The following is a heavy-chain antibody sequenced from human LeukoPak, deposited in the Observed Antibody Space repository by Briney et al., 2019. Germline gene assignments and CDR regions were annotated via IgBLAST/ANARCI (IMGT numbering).Heavy chain of an antibody. V-gene: IGHV3-9*01. CDR1: GFTFDHYA. J-gene: IGHJ4*02. D-gene: IGHD6-19*01. CDR3: ARGYRRVAGTAGYFDY. CDR2: ITWNSGGI. Sequence: PGRSLRLSCAASGFTFDHYAMHWVRQVPGKGLEWVSGITWNSGGIGYADSVRGRFTISRDNSKNTLYLQMNSLRAEDTAVYYCARGYRRVAGTAGYFDYWGQGTLVTVSS.